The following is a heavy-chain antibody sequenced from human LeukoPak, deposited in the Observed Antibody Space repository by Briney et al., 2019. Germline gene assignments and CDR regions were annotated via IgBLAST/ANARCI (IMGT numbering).Heavy chain of an antibody. V-gene: IGHV1-69*05. CDR1: RGTFSSYA. CDR3: ATSSGYYYPFDY. J-gene: IGHJ4*02. D-gene: IGHD3-22*01. Sequence: SSVKVSCKASRGTFSSYAISWVRQAPGQGLEWMGRIIPIFGTANYAQKFLGRVTITTDESTSTAYMELSSLRSEDTAVYYCATSSGYYYPFDYWGQGTLVTVSS. CDR2: IIPIFGTA.